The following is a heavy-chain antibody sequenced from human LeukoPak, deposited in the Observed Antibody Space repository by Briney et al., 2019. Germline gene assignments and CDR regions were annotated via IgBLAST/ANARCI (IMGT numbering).Heavy chain of an antibody. CDR1: GGSINNYY. CDR2: IYYSGTT. V-gene: IGHV4-59*08. J-gene: IGHJ5*02. CDR3: ARGSGWNSFDP. D-gene: IGHD6-19*01. Sequence: SETLSLTCTVSGGSINNYYWSWIRQPPGKGLEWIGYIYYSGTTDYNPPLKSRVSISIDTSKNHFSLKMSLATAADTALYYCARGSGWNSFDPWGQGTLVTVSS.